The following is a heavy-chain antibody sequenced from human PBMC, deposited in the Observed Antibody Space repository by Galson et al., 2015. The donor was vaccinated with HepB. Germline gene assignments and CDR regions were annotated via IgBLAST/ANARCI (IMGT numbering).Heavy chain of an antibody. D-gene: IGHD1-14*01. V-gene: IGHV1-18*01. J-gene: IGHJ4*02. CDR1: GYTFSNFA. CDR3: ARDRPHDGTGVHYFDY. Sequence: SVKVSCKASGYTFSNFAFVWVRQAPGQGLEWMGWISASNGPTKYAPILQGRVTMTTDTSTSTAYMELRDLRFDDTAVYYCARDRPHDGTGVHYFDYWGQGTRVTVSS. CDR2: ISASNGPT.